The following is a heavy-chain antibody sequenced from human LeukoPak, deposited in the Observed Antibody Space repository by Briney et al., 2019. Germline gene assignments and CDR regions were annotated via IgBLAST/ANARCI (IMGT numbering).Heavy chain of an antibody. Sequence: GESLKISCKGSGYSFSNYWIAWVRQMPGKGLEWMGMIYPGDSDTRYSPSFQGQVSISVDKSISTAYLQWSSLKASDTAMYYCSGHRVRESSGVPLDMWGQGTMVTVSS. CDR2: IYPGDSDT. V-gene: IGHV5-51*01. CDR1: GYSFSNYW. CDR3: SGHRVRESSGVPLDM. J-gene: IGHJ3*02. D-gene: IGHD2-15*01.